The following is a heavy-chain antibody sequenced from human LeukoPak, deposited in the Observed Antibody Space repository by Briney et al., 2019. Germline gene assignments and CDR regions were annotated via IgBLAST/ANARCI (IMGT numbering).Heavy chain of an antibody. CDR3: ARVGYDSSGYDPSPFDY. Sequence: GGSLRLSCAASGFTFSSYSMNWVRQAPGKGLEWVSYISSSSSTIYYADSVKGRFTISRDNAKNSLYLQMNSLRAEDTAVYYCARVGYDSSGYDPSPFDYGGQGTLVTVSS. CDR1: GFTFSSYS. J-gene: IGHJ4*02. CDR2: ISSSSSTI. V-gene: IGHV3-48*01. D-gene: IGHD3-22*01.